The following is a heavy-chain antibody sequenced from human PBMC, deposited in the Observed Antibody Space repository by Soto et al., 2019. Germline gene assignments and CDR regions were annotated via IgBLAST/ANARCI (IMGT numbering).Heavy chain of an antibody. V-gene: IGHV4-39*01. D-gene: IGHD6-19*01. J-gene: IGHJ4*02. CDR2: IQYGGTT. CDR1: GGSITRNNLF. CDR3: ARLGSSGWYQGSYFDY. Sequence: QLQLQESGPGLVKDSETLSLTCTVSGGSITRNNLFWGWIHQSPGKGLEWIGSIQYGGTTNYNPSLKSRVIMSAETSKNQFSLMMNSVTAADTAVYYCARLGSSGWYQGSYFDYWGQGTLVTVSS.